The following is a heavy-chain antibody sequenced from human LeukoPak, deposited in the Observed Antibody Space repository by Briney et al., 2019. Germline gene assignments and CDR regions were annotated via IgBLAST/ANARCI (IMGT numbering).Heavy chain of an antibody. CDR3: TRATRVSVFGVQYYFDF. Sequence: GGSLRLSCSTYGFSFGDYAMTWVRQAPGKGLEWLTFIRSKIYGGTRDYAASVKGRFTVSRDDSKSVAYLQMDSLNPDDTAVYYCTRATRVSVFGVQYYFDFWGQGTVVTVSS. D-gene: IGHD3-3*01. CDR1: GFSFGDYA. V-gene: IGHV3-49*04. CDR2: IRSKIYGGTR. J-gene: IGHJ4*02.